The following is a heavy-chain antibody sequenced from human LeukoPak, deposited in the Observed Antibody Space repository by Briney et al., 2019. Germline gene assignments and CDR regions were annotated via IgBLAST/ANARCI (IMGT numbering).Heavy chain of an antibody. V-gene: IGHV1-18*04. J-gene: IGHJ5*02. CDR1: GYTFTSYG. D-gene: IGHD3-10*01. CDR2: IGAYNGNT. CDR3: ARSSSVLLWFGELFADWFDP. Sequence: ASVKVSCKASGYTFTSYGISWVRLAPGQGLEWMGWIGAYNGNTNYAQKLQGRVTMTTDTSTSTAYMELRSLRSDDTAVYYCARSSSVLLWFGELFADWFDPWGQGTLVTVSS.